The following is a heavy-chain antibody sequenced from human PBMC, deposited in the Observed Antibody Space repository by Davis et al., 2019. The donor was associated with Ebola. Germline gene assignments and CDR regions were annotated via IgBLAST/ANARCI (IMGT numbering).Heavy chain of an antibody. V-gene: IGHV3-23*01. D-gene: IGHD3-10*01. CDR3: AKISKYGWFGELSSFDY. CDR1: RLTFSSYA. CDR2: ISGSGTYT. J-gene: IGHJ4*02. Sequence: GESLKISCAASRLTFSSYAMSWVRQAPGKGLEWVSTISGSGTYTYYADSVKGRFTISRDNSKDTLYLQMNSLRAEDTAVYYCAKISKYGWFGELSSFDYWGQGTLVTVSS.